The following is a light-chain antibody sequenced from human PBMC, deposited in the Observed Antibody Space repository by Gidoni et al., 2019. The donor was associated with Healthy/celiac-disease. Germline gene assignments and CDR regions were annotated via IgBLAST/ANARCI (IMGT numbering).Light chain of an antibody. V-gene: IGKV1-33*01. CDR2: DAS. Sequence: DIQMTQSPSSLSASVGDRVTITCQASQDISNYLNLYQQKPGKAPKLLIYDASNFETGVPSRFSGSGSGTDFTFTISSLQPEDIATYYCQQYDNLPLTFGGGTKVEIK. CDR1: QDISNY. J-gene: IGKJ4*01. CDR3: QQYDNLPLT.